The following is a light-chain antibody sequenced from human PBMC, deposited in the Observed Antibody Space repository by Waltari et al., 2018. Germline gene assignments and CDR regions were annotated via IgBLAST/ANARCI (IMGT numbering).Light chain of an antibody. CDR2: GAS. J-gene: IGKJ2*01. V-gene: IGKV3-15*01. Sequence: EIVMTQSPVTLSVSPGERATLPCRASQSVRSSLACFQQTPGQASRLLIYGASTRATDTPARFTGSGSGTEFTLNISSMQSEDFAVYYCQQYNDWPPYTFGQGTKLEIK. CDR1: QSVRSS. CDR3: QQYNDWPPYT.